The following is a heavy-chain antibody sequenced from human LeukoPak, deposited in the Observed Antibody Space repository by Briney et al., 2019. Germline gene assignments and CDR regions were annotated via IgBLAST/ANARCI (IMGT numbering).Heavy chain of an antibody. J-gene: IGHJ6*03. CDR1: EYTFTGYY. CDR2: IDPNTGDS. CDR3: ARVEDDLYYYMDV. V-gene: IGHV1-2*02. D-gene: IGHD3-3*01. Sequence: ASVKVSCKASEYTFTGYYIHWVRQAPGQSLEWMGWIDPNTGDSNYVQKFQGRVTMTRDTSISTAYMELSSLRSEDTAVYYCARVEDDLYYYMDVWGKGTTVTISS.